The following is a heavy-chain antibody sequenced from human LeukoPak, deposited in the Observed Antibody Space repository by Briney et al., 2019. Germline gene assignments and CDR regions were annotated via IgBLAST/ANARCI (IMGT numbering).Heavy chain of an antibody. V-gene: IGHV7-4-1*02. D-gene: IGHD2/OR15-2a*01. CDR2: INTNTGNP. CDR1: GYTFTGYY. J-gene: IGHJ4*02. Sequence: ASVKVSCKASGYTFTGYYIHWVRQAPGQGLEWMGWINTNTGNPTYAQGFTGRFVFSLDTSVSTAYLQISSLKAEDTAVYYCARDAIGSAYDYWGQGTLVTVSS. CDR3: ARDAIGSAYDY.